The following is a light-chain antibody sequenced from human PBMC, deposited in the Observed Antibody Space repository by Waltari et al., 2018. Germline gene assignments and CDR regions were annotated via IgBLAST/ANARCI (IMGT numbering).Light chain of an antibody. CDR2: VNSDGSH. CDR1: SGHSTNV. J-gene: IGLJ3*02. Sequence: QLVLTQSPSASASLGASVTPTCTLSSGHSTNVIAWLQKRPEKGPRDLMKVNSDGSHNKGDEIPDRFSGSSSGAERYLTISSLQSEDEADYYCQTGGHGTWVFGGGTKLTVL. V-gene: IGLV4-69*01. CDR3: QTGGHGTWV.